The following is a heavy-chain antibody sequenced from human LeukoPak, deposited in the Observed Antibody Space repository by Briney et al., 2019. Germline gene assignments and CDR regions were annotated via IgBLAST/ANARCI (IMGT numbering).Heavy chain of an antibody. Sequence: GGSLRLSCAASGYTFDTYGMTWARQAPGKGLEWVSSISSSSSYIYYADSVKGRFTISRDNAKNSLYLQMNSLRAEDTAVYYCARDPGYGVDVDYWGQGTLVTVSS. CDR2: ISSSSSYI. CDR3: ARDPGYGVDVDY. J-gene: IGHJ4*02. D-gene: IGHD4-17*01. CDR1: GYTFDTYG. V-gene: IGHV3-21*01.